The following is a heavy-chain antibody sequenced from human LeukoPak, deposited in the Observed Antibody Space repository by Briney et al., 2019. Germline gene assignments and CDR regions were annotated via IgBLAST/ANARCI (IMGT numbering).Heavy chain of an antibody. CDR2: ISSSSSYI. V-gene: IGHV3-21*01. CDR1: GFTFSSYS. CDR3: ARDSRADYDYVWGSYRYTGYFDY. J-gene: IGHJ4*02. D-gene: IGHD3-16*02. Sequence: GGSLRLSCAASGFTFSSYSMNWVRQAPGKGLEWVSSISSSSSYIYYANSVKGRFTISRDNAKNSLYLQMNSLRDEDTAVYYCARDSRADYDYVWGSYRYTGYFDYWGQGTLVTVSS.